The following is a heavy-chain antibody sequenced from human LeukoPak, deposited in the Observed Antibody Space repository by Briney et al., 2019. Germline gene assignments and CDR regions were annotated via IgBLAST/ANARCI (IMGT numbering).Heavy chain of an antibody. Sequence: GASVKVSRKVSGYTLTELSMHWVRQAPGKGLEWMGGFDPEDGETIYAQKFQGRVTMTEDTSTDTAYMELSSLRSEDTAVYYCATGGRATAGPDAFDIWGQGTMVTVSS. J-gene: IGHJ3*02. CDR1: GYTLTELS. CDR3: ATGGRATAGPDAFDI. D-gene: IGHD6-13*01. V-gene: IGHV1-24*01. CDR2: FDPEDGET.